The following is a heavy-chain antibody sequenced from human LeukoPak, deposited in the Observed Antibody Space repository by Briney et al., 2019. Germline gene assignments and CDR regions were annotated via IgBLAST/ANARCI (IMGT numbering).Heavy chain of an antibody. CDR1: VFTFSSYG. J-gene: IGHJ4*02. CDR3: AKDVEGYFDY. CDR2: ISYDGSNK. V-gene: IGHV3-30*18. Sequence: GRSLSLSCAASVFTFSSYGMHGVRQAPGKGLEWVAAISYDGSNKYYADSVKGRFTISRDNSKNTLYLQVNSLRAEDTAVYSCAKDVEGYFDYWGQGNLVTVSS.